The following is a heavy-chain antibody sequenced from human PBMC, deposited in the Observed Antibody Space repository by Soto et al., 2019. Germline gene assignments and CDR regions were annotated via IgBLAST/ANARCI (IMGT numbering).Heavy chain of an antibody. J-gene: IGHJ6*04. D-gene: IGHD1-26*01. CDR1: GFTFSNAW. CDR2: IKSKPDGGTT. Sequence: GGSLRLSCVASGFTFSNAWMSWVRQAPGKGLEWVGLIKSKPDGGTTDYAAPLKGGFTISRDNSKNTLYLEMNSLKTEDTAVYYCTTDGRMMDVWGTGTTVTVSS. CDR3: TTDGRMMDV. V-gene: IGHV3-15*01.